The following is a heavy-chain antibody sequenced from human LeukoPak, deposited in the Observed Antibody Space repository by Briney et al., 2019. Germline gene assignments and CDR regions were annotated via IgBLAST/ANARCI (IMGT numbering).Heavy chain of an antibody. J-gene: IGHJ3*02. D-gene: IGHD1-26*01. CDR1: GYTLTELS. CDR3: SVYPVGATGGAFDI. Sequence: ASVKVSCKVSGYTLTELSMHWVRQAPGKGLEWMGGFDPEDGETIYAQKFQGRVTMTEDTSTDTAYMELSSLRSEDTAVYYCSVYPVGATGGAFDIWGQGTMVTVSS. CDR2: FDPEDGET. V-gene: IGHV1-24*01.